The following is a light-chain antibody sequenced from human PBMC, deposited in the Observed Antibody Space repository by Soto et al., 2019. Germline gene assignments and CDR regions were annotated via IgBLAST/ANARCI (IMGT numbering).Light chain of an antibody. J-gene: IGKJ5*01. CDR3: QQLNSYPIT. CDR1: QDISSF. V-gene: IGKV1-9*01. CDR2: SAS. Sequence: DIHLTQSPSFLSASVGDRVTITCRASQDISSFLAWYQQKQGKAPTLLIFSASTLQSGVPSTFSGGGSGTEFTLTISSLQPEDFATYYCQQLNSYPITFGQGTRLEIK.